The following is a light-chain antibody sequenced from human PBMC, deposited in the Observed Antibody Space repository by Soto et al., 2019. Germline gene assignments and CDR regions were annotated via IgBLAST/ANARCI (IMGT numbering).Light chain of an antibody. CDR3: QQFTMWPYT. CDR1: QSVRSN. V-gene: IGKV3-15*01. Sequence: EIVMTQSPATLSVSPGERATLSCRASQSVRSNLAWYQQKPGQAPSLLIYGASTRATGVPARLSGSGSGTEFTLSISSLQSEDFAVYYCQQFTMWPYTFGQGNKVEI. J-gene: IGKJ2*01. CDR2: GAS.